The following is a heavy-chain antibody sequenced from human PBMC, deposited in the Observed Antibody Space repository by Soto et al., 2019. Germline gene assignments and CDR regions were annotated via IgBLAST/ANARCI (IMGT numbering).Heavy chain of an antibody. CDR1: GGSISSYY. V-gene: IGHV4-59*12. CDR2: SYYSGST. D-gene: IGHD2-15*01. J-gene: IGHJ5*02. CDR3: ARAYCSGGSCWAWSSWSDP. Sequence: SETLSLTCTVPGGSISSYYWSWIRQPPGKGLEWIGYSYYSGSTNYNPSLKRRITINPDTSKNQFSLQLNSVTPEDTAVYYCARAYCSGGSCWAWSSWSDPWGQGTLVTVSS.